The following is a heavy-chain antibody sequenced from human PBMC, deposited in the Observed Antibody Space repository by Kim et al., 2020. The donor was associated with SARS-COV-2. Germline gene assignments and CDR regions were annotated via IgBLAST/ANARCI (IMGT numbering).Heavy chain of an antibody. CDR1: GFTFGDFA. V-gene: IGHV3-9*01. CDR2: LSWNSGVI. J-gene: IGHJ3*02. D-gene: IGHD6-6*01. CDR3: AKDLVSSYFRACHI. Sequence: GGSLRLSCAASGFTFGDFAMHWVRQVPGKGLEWVSGLSWNSGVIGYADSVKGRFTISRHNAENSLYLQMNSLRDEDTAFYYCAKDLVSSYFRACHIWGQGTRLTVSS.